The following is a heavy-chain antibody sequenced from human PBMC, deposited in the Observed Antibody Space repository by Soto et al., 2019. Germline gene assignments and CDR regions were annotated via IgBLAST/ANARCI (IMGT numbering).Heavy chain of an antibody. CDR2: INAGNGNT. D-gene: IGHD3-10*01. CDR1: GYTFTGYA. CDR3: ARDRAAGPGSYYP. Sequence: AAWVKGSWKGAGYTFTGYAMHWVRQASGQRLECMGWINAGNGNTKYSQKFQGRVTITRDTSASTAYMELSSLRSEDTAVYYCARDRAAGPGSYYPWGQGPLVTVSS. V-gene: IGHV1-3*01. J-gene: IGHJ5*02.